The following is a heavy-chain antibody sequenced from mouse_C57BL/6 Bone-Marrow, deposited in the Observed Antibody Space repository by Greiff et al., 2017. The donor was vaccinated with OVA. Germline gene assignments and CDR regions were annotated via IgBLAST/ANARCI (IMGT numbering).Heavy chain of an antibody. Sequence: QVQLQQSGAELVGPGASVKLSCKASGYTFTDYYISWVKQRPGQGLEWIARIYPGSGNIYYNEKFKGKATLTAEKSSSTAYMQLSSLTSDDSAVYVCARSERLRDYFDNWGQGTTLTVSS. D-gene: IGHD2-2*01. V-gene: IGHV1-76*01. CDR1: GYTFTDYY. J-gene: IGHJ2*01. CDR3: ARSERLRDYFDN. CDR2: IYPGSGNI.